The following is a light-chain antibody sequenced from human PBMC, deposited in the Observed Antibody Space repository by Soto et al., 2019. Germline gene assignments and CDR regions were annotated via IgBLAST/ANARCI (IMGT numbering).Light chain of an antibody. CDR3: SSYTSSSTWL. J-gene: IGLJ3*02. V-gene: IGLV2-14*03. Sequence: QSALTQPASVSGSPGQSITISCTGTSSDVGAYNYVSWYQQHPGKAPKLMIYEVSNRPSGVSNRFSGSKSANTASLTISGLQAGDEADYYCSSYTSSSTWLFGGGTKDTVL. CDR2: EVS. CDR1: SSDVGAYNY.